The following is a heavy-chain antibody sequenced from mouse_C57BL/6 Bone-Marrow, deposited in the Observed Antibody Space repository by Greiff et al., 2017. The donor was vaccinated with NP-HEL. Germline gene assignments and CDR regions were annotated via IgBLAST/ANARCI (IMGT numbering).Heavy chain of an antibody. Sequence: EVMLVESGEGLVKPGGSLKLSCAASGFTFSSYAMSWVRQTPEKRLEWVAYISSGGDYIYYADTVKGRFTISRDNARNTLFLQMSSLKSDDTAMYYCTRDQDYGPFAYWGQGTLVTVSA. CDR2: ISSGGDYI. J-gene: IGHJ3*01. D-gene: IGHD1-1*02. CDR1: GFTFSSYA. CDR3: TRDQDYGPFAY. V-gene: IGHV5-9-1*02.